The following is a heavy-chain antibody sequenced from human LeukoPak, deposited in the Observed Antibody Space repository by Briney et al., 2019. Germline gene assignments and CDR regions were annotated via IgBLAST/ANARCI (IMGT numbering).Heavy chain of an antibody. J-gene: IGHJ4*02. Sequence: ASVTVSCTASGYTFTSYAMNWVRQAPGQGLEWMGWINTNTGNPTYAQGFTGRFVFSLDTSVSTAYLQISSLKAEDTAVYYCARAGFTMVRGVIIASPFDYWGQGTLVTVSS. V-gene: IGHV7-4-1*02. CDR3: ARAGFTMVRGVIIASPFDY. D-gene: IGHD3-10*01. CDR2: INTNTGNP. CDR1: GYTFTSYA.